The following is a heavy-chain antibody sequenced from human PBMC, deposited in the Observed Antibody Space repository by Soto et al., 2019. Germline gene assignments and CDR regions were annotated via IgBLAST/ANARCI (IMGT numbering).Heavy chain of an antibody. CDR3: ARDNYDSSGSLNY. CDR1: GFTFSSYG. J-gene: IGHJ4*02. V-gene: IGHV3-33*01. D-gene: IGHD3-22*01. CDR2: IWYDGSNK. Sequence: GGSLRLSCAASGFTFSSYGMHWVRQAPGKGLEWVAVIWYDGSNKYYADSVKGRFTISRDNSKNTLYLQVNSLRAEDTAVYYCARDNYDSSGSLNYWGQGTLVTVSS.